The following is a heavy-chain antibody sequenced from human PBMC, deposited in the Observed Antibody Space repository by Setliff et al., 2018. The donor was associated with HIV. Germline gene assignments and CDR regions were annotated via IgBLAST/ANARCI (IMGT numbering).Heavy chain of an antibody. Sequence: GGSLRLSCTASGFTFKDYSMNWVRQSPGKGLEWVSYIRSGSGTVYYADSVRGRFTMSRDNAKNSLYLQMNSLRAEDTAVYYCARDWPGYGFDIWGQGTMVTVSS. CDR2: IRSGSGTV. D-gene: IGHD7-27*01. V-gene: IGHV3-48*01. CDR3: ARDWPGYGFDI. CDR1: GFTFKDYS. J-gene: IGHJ3*02.